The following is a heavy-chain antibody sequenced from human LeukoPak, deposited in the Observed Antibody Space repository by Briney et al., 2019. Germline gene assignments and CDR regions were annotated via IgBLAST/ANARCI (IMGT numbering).Heavy chain of an antibody. CDR2: SS. CDR1: GGTITTDSYY. V-gene: IGHV4-39*07. CDR3: ARVVRGVIVSGYYLDY. D-gene: IGHD3-10*01. Sequence: SESLSLTCSVSGGTITTDSYYWGWLRQPPGKGLEWIGSSSYYNPSLKTRVTISIDTSKNQFSLKLTSVTAADTAVYFCARVVRGVIVSGYYLDYWGQGTLVTVSS. J-gene: IGHJ4*02.